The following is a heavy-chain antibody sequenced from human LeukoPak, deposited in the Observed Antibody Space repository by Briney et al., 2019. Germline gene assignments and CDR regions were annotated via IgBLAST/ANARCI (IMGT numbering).Heavy chain of an antibody. D-gene: IGHD3-22*01. V-gene: IGHV3-74*01. J-gene: IGHJ3*02. CDR2: INSDGSST. CDR1: GFTFSSYW. Sequence: HPGGSRRLSCAASGFTFSSYWMHWVRQAPGKGLVWVSRINSDGSSTSYADSVKGRFTIPRDNAKNTLYLQMNSPRAEDTAVYYCARVGYYYGGAFDIRGQGTMVTVS. CDR3: ARVGYYYGGAFDI.